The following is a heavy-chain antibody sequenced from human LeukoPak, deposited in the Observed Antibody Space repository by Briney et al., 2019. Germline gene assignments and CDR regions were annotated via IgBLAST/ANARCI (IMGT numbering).Heavy chain of an antibody. CDR3: ARMVRGVYYFDY. J-gene: IGHJ4*02. CDR2: IYYSGST. CDR1: GGSISSSSYY. Sequence: SETLSLTCTVSGGSISSSSYYWGWIRQPPGKGLEWIGSIYYSGSTYYNPSLKSRVTISVDTSKNQFSLKPSSVTAADTAVYYCARMVRGVYYFDYWGQGTLVTVSS. D-gene: IGHD3-10*01. V-gene: IGHV4-39*01.